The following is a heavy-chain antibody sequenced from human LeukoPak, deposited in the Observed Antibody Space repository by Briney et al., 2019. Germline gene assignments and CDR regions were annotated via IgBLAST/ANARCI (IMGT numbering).Heavy chain of an antibody. D-gene: IGHD4-17*01. J-gene: IGHJ5*01. CDR3: AKVRDSATVTGRFDS. CDR2: LSISGSYI. Sequence: GGSLRLSCVASGFTFSRYSMNWVRQAPGKGLEWVAALSISGSYIYYADSVKGRFTVSRDISKNTLFLQMSSLRADDTAVYYCAKVRDSATVTGRFDSWGQGTLVTVSS. CDR1: GFTFSRYS. V-gene: IGHV3-21*04.